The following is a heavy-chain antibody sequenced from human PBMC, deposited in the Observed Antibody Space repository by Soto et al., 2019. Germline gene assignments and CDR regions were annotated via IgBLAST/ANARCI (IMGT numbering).Heavy chain of an antibody. CDR2: MNPNSGNT. J-gene: IGHJ6*02. Sequence: ASVKVSCKASGYTFTIYDINWVRQATGQGLEWMGWMNPNSGNTDYAQNLQGRVTMTTDTSTSTAYMELRSLRSDDTAVYYCARTTAMPIYGMDVWGQGTTVTVSS. V-gene: IGHV1-8*01. D-gene: IGHD5-18*01. CDR3: ARTTAMPIYGMDV. CDR1: GYTFTIYD.